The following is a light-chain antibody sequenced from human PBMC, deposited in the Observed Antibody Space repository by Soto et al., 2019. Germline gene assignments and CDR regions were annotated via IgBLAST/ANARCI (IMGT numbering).Light chain of an antibody. V-gene: IGKV3-20*01. CDR1: QSISSSY. CDR2: GPS. Sequence: IVLRHSPGTLSLSPVERATLSCRASQSISSSYLAWYQQKPGQAPRLLIYGPSSRATGIPDRFSGSGSGTDFTLTINRLEPEDFAVYYCQQYDSSPRTFGQGTKVDIK. J-gene: IGKJ1*01. CDR3: QQYDSSPRT.